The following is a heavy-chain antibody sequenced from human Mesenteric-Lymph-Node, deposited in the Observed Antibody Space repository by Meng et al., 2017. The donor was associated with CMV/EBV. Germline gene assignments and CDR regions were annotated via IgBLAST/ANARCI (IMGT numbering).Heavy chain of an antibody. CDR2: IYYSGST. CDR1: GGSISSSSYY. D-gene: IGHD3-3*01. V-gene: IGHV4-39*07. CDR3: ARGNLATIFGVVTSVYPRGWFDP. Sequence: SETLSLTCTVSGGSISSSSYYWGWIRQPPGKGLEWIGSIYYSGSTYYNPSLKSRVTISVDTSKNQFSLKLSSVTAADTAVYYCARGNLATIFGVVTSVYPRGWFDPWGQGTLVTVSS. J-gene: IGHJ5*02.